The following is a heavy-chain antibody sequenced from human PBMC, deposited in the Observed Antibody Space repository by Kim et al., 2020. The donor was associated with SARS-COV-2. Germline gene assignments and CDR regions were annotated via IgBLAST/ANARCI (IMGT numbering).Heavy chain of an antibody. CDR1: GFTFSSYG. Sequence: GGSLRLSCAASGFTFSSYGMHWVRQAPGKGLEWVAVISYDGSNKYYADSVKGRFTISRDNSKNTLYLQMNSLRAEDTAVYYCAKGDCSSTSCYSTAFDY. J-gene: IGHJ4*01. CDR3: AKGDCSSTSCYSTAFDY. CDR2: ISYDGSNK. D-gene: IGHD2-2*01. V-gene: IGHV3-30*18.